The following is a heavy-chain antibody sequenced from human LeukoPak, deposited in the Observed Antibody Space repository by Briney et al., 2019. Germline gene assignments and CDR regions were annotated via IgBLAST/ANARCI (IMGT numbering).Heavy chain of an antibody. D-gene: IGHD3-10*01. CDR1: GFTVSSNS. CDR2: IPSGHTT. J-gene: IGHJ4*02. Sequence: PGGSLRLSCTVSGFTVSSNSMNWVRQAPGKGLEWVSGIIPSGHTTYYADSVRGRFTISRDNSRNTVYLQMNSLRAEDTAVYYCASHYGSGSYPPDYWGQGTLVTVSS. CDR3: ASHYGSGSYPPDY. V-gene: IGHV3-53*01.